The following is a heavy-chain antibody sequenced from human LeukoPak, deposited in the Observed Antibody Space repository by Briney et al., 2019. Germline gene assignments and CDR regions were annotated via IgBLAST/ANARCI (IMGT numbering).Heavy chain of an antibody. CDR3: ARSASSWSHLDY. D-gene: IGHD6-13*01. V-gene: IGHV5-51*01. CDR2: IYPGDSDT. CDR1: AYNFASYW. J-gene: IGHJ4*02. Sequence: GESLKISCKGTAYNFASYWIGWVRQTPGKGLEWMGIIYPGDSDTRYSPSFQGQVTISADKSISTAYLQWSSLKASDTAMYYCARSASSWSHLDYWGQGIRVTVSS.